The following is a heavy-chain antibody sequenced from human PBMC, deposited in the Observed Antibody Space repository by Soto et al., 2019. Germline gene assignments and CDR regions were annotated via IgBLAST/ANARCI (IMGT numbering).Heavy chain of an antibody. J-gene: IGHJ4*02. CDR3: SRSSQSDFWSGYYYFFDY. V-gene: IGHV1-18*01. CDR2: ITAFNGNT. Sequence: QVHLVQSGAEVEKPGASVKVSCKASGYTFTDYGISWVRQAPGQGLQWMGWITAFNGNTKYAQQFQGRVTMTTDTSTSTAYMELRSLESDDTAVYYFSRSSQSDFWSGYYYFFDYWGQGTLVTVSS. CDR1: GYTFTDYG. D-gene: IGHD3-3*01.